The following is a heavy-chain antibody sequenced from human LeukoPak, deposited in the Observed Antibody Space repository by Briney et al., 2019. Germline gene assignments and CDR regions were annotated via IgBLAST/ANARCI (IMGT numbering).Heavy chain of an antibody. CDR1: GGTFSSYA. CDR2: IIPIFGTA. J-gene: IGHJ5*02. D-gene: IGHD5-24*01. Sequence: EASVKVSCKASGGTFSSYAISWVRQAPGQGLEWMGGIIPIFGTANYAQKFQGRVTITADESTSTAYMELSSLRSEDTAVYYCARRTLGRDGSVNWFDPWGQGTLVTVSS. V-gene: IGHV1-69*13. CDR3: ARRTLGRDGSVNWFDP.